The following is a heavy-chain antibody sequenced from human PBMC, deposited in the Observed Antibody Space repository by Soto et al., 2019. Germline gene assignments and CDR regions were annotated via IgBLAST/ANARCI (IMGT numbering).Heavy chain of an antibody. CDR3: ARGHGMDV. J-gene: IGHJ6*02. CDR2: INGRGNYR. CDR1: GFTLTTYT. Sequence: PGGSLRLSCAASGFTLTTYTMNWVRQAPGMGLEWVSSINGRGNYRYYTDSVEGRFTISRDDARNSLFLQMNSLRAEDTAVFYCARGHGMDVWGQGTTVTVSS. V-gene: IGHV3-21*01.